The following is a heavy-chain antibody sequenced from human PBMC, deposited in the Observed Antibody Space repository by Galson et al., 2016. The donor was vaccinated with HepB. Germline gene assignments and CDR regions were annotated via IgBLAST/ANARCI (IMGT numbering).Heavy chain of an antibody. CDR3: ARTSDYYDSSGYLPAIY. J-gene: IGHJ4*02. Sequence: SVKASCKVSGYTLTELSMHWVRQAPGKGLEWMGGFDPEPGEIFYAQKFQGRVTITADESTSTAYMELSSLRSEDTAVYYCARTSDYYDSSGYLPAIYWGQGTLVTVSS. V-gene: IGHV1-24*01. CDR2: FDPEPGEI. D-gene: IGHD3-22*01. CDR1: GYTLTELS.